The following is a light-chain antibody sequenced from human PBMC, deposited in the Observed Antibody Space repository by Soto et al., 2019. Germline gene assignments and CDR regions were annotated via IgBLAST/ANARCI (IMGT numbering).Light chain of an antibody. V-gene: IGKV3-15*01. CDR2: GAS. J-gene: IGKJ2*01. Sequence: EIVMTQSPPTLSVSPGERATLSCRASQSGSSNLHGYQQKPGQAPRLPIYGASTRATGIPARFSGSGSGTEFTLPISSLQSEDFAVYYCQQYNNWPYTFGQGTKLEIK. CDR1: QSGSSN. CDR3: QQYNNWPYT.